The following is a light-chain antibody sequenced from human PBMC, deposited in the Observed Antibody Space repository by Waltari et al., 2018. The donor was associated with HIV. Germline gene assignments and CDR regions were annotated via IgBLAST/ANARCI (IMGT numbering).Light chain of an antibody. Sequence: SQSPGTLSVSPGERATLSCRANQHRGDDFLAWYQQRPGQAPRLLISRISTRAADTPGRFSGSGSGADFTLTSSRVEPEDFAVYYWQHYGGSPYTVGQGT. CDR2: RIS. J-gene: IGKJ2*01. CDR3: QHYGGSPYT. V-gene: IGKV3-20*01. CDR1: QHRGDDF.